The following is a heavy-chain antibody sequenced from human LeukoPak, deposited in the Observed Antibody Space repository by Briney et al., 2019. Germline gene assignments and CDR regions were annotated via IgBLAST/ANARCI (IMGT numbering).Heavy chain of an antibody. CDR3: ARELAAGYYYDSSGYGLDY. D-gene: IGHD3-22*01. J-gene: IGHJ4*02. Sequence: GGSLRLSCAASGFTFSSYSMNWVRQAPGKGLEWVSSISGSSSYIYYADSVKGRFTISRDNAKNSLYLQMNSLRAEDTAVYYCARELAAGYYYDSSGYGLDYWGQGTLVTVSS. CDR1: GFTFSSYS. V-gene: IGHV3-21*01. CDR2: ISGSSSYI.